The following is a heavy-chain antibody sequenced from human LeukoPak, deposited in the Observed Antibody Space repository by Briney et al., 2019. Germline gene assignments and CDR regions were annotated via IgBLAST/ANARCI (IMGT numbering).Heavy chain of an antibody. CDR1: GYTFTGYY. D-gene: IGHD1-7*01. V-gene: IGHV1-69*02. CDR3: ATTKSYNWNYFS. J-gene: IGHJ4*02. CDR2: IIPILGIA. Sequence: SVKVSCKASGYTFTGYYMHWVRQAPGQGLEWMGRIIPILGIANYAQKFQGRVTITADKSTSTAYMELSSLRSEDTAVYYCATTKSYNWNYFSWGQGTLVTVSS.